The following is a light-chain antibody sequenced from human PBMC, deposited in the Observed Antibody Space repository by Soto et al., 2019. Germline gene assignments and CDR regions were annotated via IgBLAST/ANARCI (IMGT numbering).Light chain of an antibody. CDR1: QDISTY. Sequence: DIQMPQAPSSLSASVGDRVTITCRARQDISTYLAWYQQKPGKVPKLLISAAYILQSGVPPRFSGSGSVTDFTLTISSLQPEDVATYYCQKYDNAPLTFGGGTKVEIK. V-gene: IGKV1-27*01. J-gene: IGKJ4*01. CDR2: AAY. CDR3: QKYDNAPLT.